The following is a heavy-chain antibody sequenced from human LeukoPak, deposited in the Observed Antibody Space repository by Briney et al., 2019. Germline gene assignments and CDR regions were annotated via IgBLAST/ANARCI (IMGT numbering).Heavy chain of an antibody. CDR1: GGSISSSNW. V-gene: IGHV4-4*02. D-gene: IGHD3-22*01. Sequence: PSETLSLTCAVSGGSISSSNWWSWVRQPPGKGLEWIGEIYHSGSTNYNPSLKSRVTISVDKSKNQFSLKLSSVTAADTAVYYCASLPTGVYYDSSGYLFDYWGQGTLVTVSS. J-gene: IGHJ4*02. CDR3: ASLPTGVYYDSSGYLFDY. CDR2: IYHSGST.